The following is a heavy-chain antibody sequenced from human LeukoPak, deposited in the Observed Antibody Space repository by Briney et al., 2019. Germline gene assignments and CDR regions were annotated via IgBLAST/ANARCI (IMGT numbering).Heavy chain of an antibody. J-gene: IGHJ4*02. CDR2: ISWNSGSI. V-gene: IGHV3-9*01. CDR1: GFTFDDYA. Sequence: GGSLRLSCAASGFTFDDYAMHWVRQAPGKGLEWVSGISWNSGSIGYADSVKGRFTISRDNAKNSLYLQMNSLRAEDTALYYCAKDDHWGQGTLVTVSS. CDR3: AKDDH.